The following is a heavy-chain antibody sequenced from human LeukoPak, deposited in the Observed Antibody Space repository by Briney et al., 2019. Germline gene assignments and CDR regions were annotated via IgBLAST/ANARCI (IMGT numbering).Heavy chain of an antibody. D-gene: IGHD3-10*01. CDR2: ISYDGSNK. CDR1: GFTFSSYA. Sequence: GGSLRLSCAASGFTFSSYAMSWVRQAPGKGLEWVAVISYDGSNKYYADSVKGRFTISRDNSKNTLYLQMNSLRAEDTAVYYCAKDLTYRFGELSDYWGQGTLVTVSS. J-gene: IGHJ4*02. CDR3: AKDLTYRFGELSDY. V-gene: IGHV3-30*18.